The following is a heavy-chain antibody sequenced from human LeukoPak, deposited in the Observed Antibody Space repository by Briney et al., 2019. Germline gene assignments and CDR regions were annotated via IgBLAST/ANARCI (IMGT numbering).Heavy chain of an antibody. CDR3: AKDRGRYGSAGYYGMDV. CDR2: ISYDGSNK. Sequence: GRSLRLSCAASGFTFSSYGMHWVRQAPGKGLEWVAVISYDGSNKYYADSVKGRFTISRDNSKNTLYLQMNSLRAEDTAVYYCAKDRGRYGSAGYYGMDVWGHGTTVTVSS. J-gene: IGHJ6*02. V-gene: IGHV3-30*18. D-gene: IGHD3-16*01. CDR1: GFTFSSYG.